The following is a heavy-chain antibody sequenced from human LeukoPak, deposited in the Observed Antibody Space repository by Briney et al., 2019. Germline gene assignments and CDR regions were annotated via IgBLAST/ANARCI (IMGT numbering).Heavy chain of an antibody. D-gene: IGHD6-13*01. CDR1: GFTFSNAW. CDR3: AKDIAAAGTGSDY. Sequence: PGGSLRLSCAASGFTFSNAWMTWVRQAPGKGLEWVSAISGSGGSTYYADSVKGRFTISRDNSKNTLYLQMNSLRAEDTAVYYCAKDIAAAGTGSDYWGQGTLVTVSS. J-gene: IGHJ4*02. V-gene: IGHV3-23*01. CDR2: ISGSGGST.